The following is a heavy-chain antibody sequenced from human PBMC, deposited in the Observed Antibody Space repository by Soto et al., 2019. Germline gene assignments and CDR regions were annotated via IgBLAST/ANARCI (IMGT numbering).Heavy chain of an antibody. V-gene: IGHV1-46*03. CDR3: ARVRKGFDFWRGDYTPHDAFDM. CDR1: RYTVSISV. J-gene: IGHJ3*02. CDR2: INSGGGST. D-gene: IGHD3-3*01. Sequence: KISSAASRYTVSISVVHLVRQAPGQRLEWMGIINSGGGSTSNAQKFQGRVTMTMDTSTSTVYMEVSSLRSEDTAVYYCARVRKGFDFWRGDYTPHDAFDMWGQRTMVTVS.